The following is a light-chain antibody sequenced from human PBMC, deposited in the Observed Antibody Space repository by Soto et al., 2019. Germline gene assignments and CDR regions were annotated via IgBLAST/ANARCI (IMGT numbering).Light chain of an antibody. Sequence: EIVVTQSPATLSVSPGERATLSCRASQCVSSNLAWYQQKPGQAPRLLIYGASTRATGIPARFSGSGSGTEFTLTISSLQSEDFAVYYCQQYNNWPPPFGQGTKVEVK. CDR2: GAS. CDR1: QCVSSN. J-gene: IGKJ1*01. CDR3: QQYNNWPPP. V-gene: IGKV3-15*01.